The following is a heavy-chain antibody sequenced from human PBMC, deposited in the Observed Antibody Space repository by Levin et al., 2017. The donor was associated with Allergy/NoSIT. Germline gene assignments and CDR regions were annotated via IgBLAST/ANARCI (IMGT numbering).Heavy chain of an antibody. CDR3: ARGEYQLPHALGGGGQNWFDP. Sequence: GGSLRLSCAASGFTFSSYAMHWVRQAPGKGLEWVAVISYDGSNKYYADSVKGRFTISRDNSKNTLYLQMNSLRAEDTAVYYCARGEYQLPHALGGGGQNWFDPWGQGTLVTVSS. D-gene: IGHD2-2*01. J-gene: IGHJ5*02. V-gene: IGHV3-30*04. CDR2: ISYDGSNK. CDR1: GFTFSSYA.